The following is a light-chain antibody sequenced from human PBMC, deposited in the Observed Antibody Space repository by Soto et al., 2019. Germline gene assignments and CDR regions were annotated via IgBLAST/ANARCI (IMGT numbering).Light chain of an antibody. CDR1: QNINTY. V-gene: IGKV1-39*01. Sequence: DILLTQSPSSLSASVGDRVTITCRASQNINTYLHWYQQKPGRAPNLLISCASVLLSGVPSRFVGSGSGTEFTLTVTSLQPDDFATYYCQQTYNTPRTFGQGTNVEAK. CDR3: QQTYNTPRT. J-gene: IGKJ1*01. CDR2: CAS.